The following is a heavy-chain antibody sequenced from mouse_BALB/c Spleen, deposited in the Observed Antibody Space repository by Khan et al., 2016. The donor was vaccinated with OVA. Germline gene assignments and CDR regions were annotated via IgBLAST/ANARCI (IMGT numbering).Heavy chain of an antibody. J-gene: IGHJ3*01. Sequence: QIQLVQSGPGLVQPSQSLSITCTVSGFSLTTYGVHWVRQSPGKGLEWLGVIWSGGSTAYNAAFISRLSISKDNSKCQVFFKMNSLQANDTAIYYCARNHDYDEGLAYWGQGTLVTVSA. V-gene: IGHV2-2*02. CDR3: ARNHDYDEGLAY. CDR2: IWSGGST. D-gene: IGHD2-4*01. CDR1: GFSLTTYG.